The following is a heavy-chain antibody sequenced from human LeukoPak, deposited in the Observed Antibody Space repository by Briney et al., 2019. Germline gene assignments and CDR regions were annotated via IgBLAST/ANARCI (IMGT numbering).Heavy chain of an antibody. CDR2: ISYDGSNK. D-gene: IGHD1-26*01. Sequence: GGSLRLSCAASGLTFRSYGMSWVRQAPGKGLEWVAVISYDGSNKYYADSVKGRFTISRDNSKNTLYLQMNSLRAEDTAVYYCARGSSGSYYDYWGQGTLVTVSS. CDR3: ARGSSGSYYDY. CDR1: GLTFRSYG. J-gene: IGHJ4*02. V-gene: IGHV3-30*03.